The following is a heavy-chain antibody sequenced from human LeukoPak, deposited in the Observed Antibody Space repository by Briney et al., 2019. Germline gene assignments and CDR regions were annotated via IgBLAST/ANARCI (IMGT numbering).Heavy chain of an antibody. Sequence: GGSLRLSCAASGFTFSSNYMSWVRQAPGKGLEGVSVIYSGGSTYYADSVKGRFTISRDNSKNTLYLQMNSLRAEDTAVYYCARGDSVGYCSSTSCRTDYFDYWGQGTLVTVPS. CDR2: IYSGGST. CDR3: ARGDSVGYCSSTSCRTDYFDY. CDR1: GFTFSSNY. D-gene: IGHD2-2*01. V-gene: IGHV3-66*02. J-gene: IGHJ4*02.